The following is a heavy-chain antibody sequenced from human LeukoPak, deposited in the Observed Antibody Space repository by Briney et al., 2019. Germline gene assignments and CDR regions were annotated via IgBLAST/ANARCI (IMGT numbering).Heavy chain of an antibody. J-gene: IGHJ4*02. D-gene: IGHD3-3*01. V-gene: IGHV3-48*01. CDR3: ARGTRFLEWLFSEFDY. CDR1: EFTVSSYS. CDR2: ISSSSTI. Sequence: GGALLLSCAASEFTVSSYSMNWVRPAPGKGLEWVSYISSSSTIYYADSVKGRFTISRDNAKNSLYLQMNSLRAEDTAVYYCARGTRFLEWLFSEFDYWGQGTLVTVSS.